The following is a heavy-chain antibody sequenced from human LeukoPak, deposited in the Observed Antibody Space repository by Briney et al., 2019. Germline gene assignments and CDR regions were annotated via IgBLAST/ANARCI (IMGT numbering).Heavy chain of an antibody. CDR3: ARDGYNSHFDY. CDR1: GFTFSDYY. D-gene: IGHD5-24*01. CDR2: ISRSGSTI. V-gene: IGHV3-11*04. Sequence: GGSLRLSCAASGFTFSDYYMSWIGQAPGKGVEWVSYISRSGSTIYYADPVKGRFTISRDNAKNSLYLQMNSLRAEDTAVYYCARDGYNSHFDYWGQGTLVTVSS. J-gene: IGHJ4*02.